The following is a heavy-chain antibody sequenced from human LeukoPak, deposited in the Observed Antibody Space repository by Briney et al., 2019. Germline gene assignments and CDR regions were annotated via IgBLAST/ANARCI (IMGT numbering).Heavy chain of an antibody. V-gene: IGHV5-51*01. CDR3: SLGGNSNFDY. D-gene: IGHD4-23*01. Sequence: RGESLKISCKGSGYSFTSDWIGWVRQMPGKGLEWMGIIYPGDSDTRYSPSFQGQVTISADKSISTVYLQWSSPKASDTAMYYCSLGGNSNFDYWGQGTLVTVSS. CDR2: IYPGDSDT. CDR1: GYSFTSDW. J-gene: IGHJ4*02.